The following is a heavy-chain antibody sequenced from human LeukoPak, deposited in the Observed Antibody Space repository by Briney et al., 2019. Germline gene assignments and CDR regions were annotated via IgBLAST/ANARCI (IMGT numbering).Heavy chain of an antibody. D-gene: IGHD2-15*01. CDR1: GGSFSGYY. CDR2: INHSGST. CDR3: ARSGGSRYYYYGMDV. V-gene: IGHV4-34*01. Sequence: SETLSLTCAVYGGSFSGYYWSWIRQPPGKGLEWIGEINHSGSTNYNPSLKSRVTISVDTSKNQFSLKLSSVTAADTAVYYCARSGGSRYYYYGMDVWGQGTTVTVSS. J-gene: IGHJ6*02.